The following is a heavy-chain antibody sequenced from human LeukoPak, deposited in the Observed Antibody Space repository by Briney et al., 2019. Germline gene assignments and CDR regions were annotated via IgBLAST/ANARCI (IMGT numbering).Heavy chain of an antibody. CDR3: ARDVTDIVVVPAAIGEYRYYFVY. Sequence: ASVKVSCKASGYTFTGYYMHWVRQAPGQGLEWMGWINPNSGGTNYAQKFQGRVTMTRDTSISTAYMELSRLRSDDTAVYYCARDVTDIVVVPAAIGEYRYYFVYWGQGTLVTVSS. V-gene: IGHV1-2*02. CDR1: GYTFTGYY. CDR2: INPNSGGT. D-gene: IGHD2-2*02. J-gene: IGHJ4*02.